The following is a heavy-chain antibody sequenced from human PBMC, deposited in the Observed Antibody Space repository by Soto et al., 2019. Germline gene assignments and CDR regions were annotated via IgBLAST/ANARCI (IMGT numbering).Heavy chain of an antibody. Sequence: SETLSLTCTVSGGSISSYYWSWIRQPPGKGLEWIGYIYYSGSTNYNPSLKSRVTISVDTSKNQFSLKLSSVTAADTAVYYCARASPSGYSSSWYRGGYFDYWGQGTLVTVSS. CDR1: GGSISSYY. CDR3: ARASPSGYSSSWYRGGYFDY. CDR2: IYYSGST. J-gene: IGHJ4*02. D-gene: IGHD6-13*01. V-gene: IGHV4-59*01.